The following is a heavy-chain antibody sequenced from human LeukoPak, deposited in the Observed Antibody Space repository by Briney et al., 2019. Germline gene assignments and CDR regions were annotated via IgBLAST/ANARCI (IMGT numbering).Heavy chain of an antibody. J-gene: IGHJ3*02. D-gene: IGHD6-13*01. V-gene: IGHV3-9*01. CDR2: ISWNSGSI. Sequence: GRSLRLSCAASGFTFDDYAMHWVRQAPGKGLEWVSGISWNSGSIGYADSVKGRFTISRDNAKNSLYLQMNSLRAEDTALYYCAKEQQLVRGAFDIWGQGTMVTVSS. CDR3: AKEQQLVRGAFDI. CDR1: GFTFDDYA.